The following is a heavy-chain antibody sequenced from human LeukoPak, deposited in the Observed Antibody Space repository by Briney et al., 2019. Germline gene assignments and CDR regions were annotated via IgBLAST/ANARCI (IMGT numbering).Heavy chain of an antibody. V-gene: IGHV4-34*01. CDR3: ARFCSSTSCWDAFDI. J-gene: IGHJ3*02. CDR2: INHSGST. Sequence: PSETLSLTCAVYGGSFSGYYWSWIRQPPGKGLEWIGEINHSGSTNYNPSLKSRVTISVDTSKNQFSLKLSSVTAADTAVYYCARFCSSTSCWDAFDIWGQGTMVTVSS. CDR1: GGSFSGYY. D-gene: IGHD2-2*01.